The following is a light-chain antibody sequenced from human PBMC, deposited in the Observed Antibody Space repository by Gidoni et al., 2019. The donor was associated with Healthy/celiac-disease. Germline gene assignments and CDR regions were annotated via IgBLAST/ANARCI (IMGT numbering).Light chain of an antibody. CDR2: GAS. J-gene: IGKJ3*01. Sequence: ELVMTQSPATLSVSPGERATLSCRASQSVSSNLAWYQQKPGQSPRLLISGASTRATGIPARFSGSGSGTDFTLTISSLESEDFAVYYCQHYNNWPFTFXPXTKVDIK. CDR1: QSVSSN. V-gene: IGKV3D-15*01. CDR3: QHYNNWPFT.